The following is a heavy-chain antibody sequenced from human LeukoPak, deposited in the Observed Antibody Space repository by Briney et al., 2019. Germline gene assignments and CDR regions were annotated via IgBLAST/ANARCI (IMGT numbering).Heavy chain of an antibody. J-gene: IGHJ4*02. D-gene: IGHD6-6*01. CDR2: ISGSGGST. Sequence: GSLRLSCAASGFTFSSYAMSWVRQAPGKGLEWVSAISGSGGSTYYADSVKGRFTISRDNSKNTLYLQMNSLRAEDTAVYYCAKGPEYSSSSRYGYWGQGTLVTVSS. CDR1: GFTFSSYA. CDR3: AKGPEYSSSSRYGY. V-gene: IGHV3-23*01.